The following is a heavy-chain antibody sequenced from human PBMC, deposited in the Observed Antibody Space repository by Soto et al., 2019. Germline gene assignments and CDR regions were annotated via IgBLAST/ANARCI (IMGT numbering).Heavy chain of an antibody. CDR1: GFTVSSKY. CDR2: IQSGGPT. Sequence: GSLRLSCAASGFTVSSKYMSWVRQAPGKGLEWVSLIQSGGPTYYADSVKGRFTISRDTSENTLHLQMNSLKTEDTAVYYCARTHVPYCSGGSCYNDAFDIWGQGTMVTVSS. D-gene: IGHD2-15*01. CDR3: ARTHVPYCSGGSCYNDAFDI. J-gene: IGHJ3*02. V-gene: IGHV3-66*01.